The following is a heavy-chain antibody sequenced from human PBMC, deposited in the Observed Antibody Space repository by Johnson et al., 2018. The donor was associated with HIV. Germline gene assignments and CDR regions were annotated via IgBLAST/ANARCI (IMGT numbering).Heavy chain of an antibody. CDR3: ASQVRGLRLGVDAFDI. CDR2: VTGTGGDT. J-gene: IGHJ3*02. V-gene: IGHV3-23*04. Sequence: VQLVESGGGLVKPGGSLRLSCAASGFTVSSNYMSWVRQAPGKGLEWVSGVTGTGGDTYDAACGTGRFTISRGNSKHTLYLQMNKLRAEDTAVYFCASQVRGLRLGVDAFDIWGQGTMVTVSS. D-gene: IGHD3-16*01. CDR1: GFTVSSNY.